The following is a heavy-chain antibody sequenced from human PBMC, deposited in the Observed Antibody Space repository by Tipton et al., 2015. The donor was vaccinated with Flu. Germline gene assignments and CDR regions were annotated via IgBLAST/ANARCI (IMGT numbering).Heavy chain of an antibody. Sequence: SLRLSCAASGFTFSTYSMNWVRQAPGKGLEWVSSISSSGSYIYYADSVKGRFSISRDNAKNSLHLQMNSLRAEDTAVYYCARDRYGDYGLDYWGQGILVTVSS. CDR1: GFTFSTYS. CDR2: ISSSGSYI. CDR3: ARDRYGDYGLDY. V-gene: IGHV3-21*01. J-gene: IGHJ4*02. D-gene: IGHD4-17*01.